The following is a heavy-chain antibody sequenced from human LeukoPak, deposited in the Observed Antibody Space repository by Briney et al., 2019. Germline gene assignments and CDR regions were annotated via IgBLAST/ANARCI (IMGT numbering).Heavy chain of an antibody. CDR3: ARLMPMVLTGQRYFYHPLDV. D-gene: IGHD3-9*01. CDR2: VHYSGAT. CDR1: GDSVSTKY. J-gene: IGHJ6*04. V-gene: IGHV4-59*08. Sequence: SETLSLTYIVSGDSVSTKYWAWVRQPPGMPLEYVGYVHYSGATDYNPSLRSRLTISMDTSRNIFSLRLTSVTAADTAVYYCARLMPMVLTGQRYFYHPLDVWGKGATVTVSS.